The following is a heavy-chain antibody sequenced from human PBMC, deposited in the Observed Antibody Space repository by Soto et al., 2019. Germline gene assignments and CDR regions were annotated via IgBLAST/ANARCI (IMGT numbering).Heavy chain of an antibody. CDR2: INHSGST. CDR3: ARGFDGYYYDSSGYPTFDY. D-gene: IGHD3-22*01. Sequence: SETLSLTCAVYGGSFSGYYWSWIRQPPGKGLEWIGEINHSGSTNYNPSLKSRVTISVDTSKNQFSLKLSSVTAADTAVYYCARGFDGYYYDSSGYPTFDYWGQGTLVTVSS. J-gene: IGHJ4*02. V-gene: IGHV4-34*01. CDR1: GGSFSGYY.